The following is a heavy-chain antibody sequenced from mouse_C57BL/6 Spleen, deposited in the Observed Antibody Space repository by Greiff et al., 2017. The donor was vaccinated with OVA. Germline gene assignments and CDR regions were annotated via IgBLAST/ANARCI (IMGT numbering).Heavy chain of an antibody. CDR1: GFTFSSYG. J-gene: IGHJ2*01. CDR3: ARQGDGYS. Sequence: EVKLVESGGDLVKPGGSLKLSCAASGFTFSSYGMSWVRQTPDKRLEWVATISSGGSYTYYPDSVKGRFTISRDNAKNTLYLQMSSLKSEDTAMYYCARQGDGYSWGQGTTLTVSS. CDR2: ISSGGSYT. D-gene: IGHD2-3*01. V-gene: IGHV5-6*01.